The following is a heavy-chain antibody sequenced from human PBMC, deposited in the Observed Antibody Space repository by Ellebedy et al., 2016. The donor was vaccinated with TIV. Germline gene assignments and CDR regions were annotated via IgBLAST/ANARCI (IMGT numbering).Heavy chain of an antibody. Sequence: GGSLRLSCAASGFTFSSFAMHWVRQPPGKGLEWLSVLSAGGSSISQADSVKGRFTITRDNSKNTLSAQMNRLTTEDTAVYYCAKGSSSGFNYDRVGFEYWGQGTVVTVSS. J-gene: IGHJ4*02. CDR3: AKGSSSGFNYDRVGFEY. CDR1: GFTFSSFA. D-gene: IGHD3-16*01. CDR2: LSAGGSSI. V-gene: IGHV3-23*01.